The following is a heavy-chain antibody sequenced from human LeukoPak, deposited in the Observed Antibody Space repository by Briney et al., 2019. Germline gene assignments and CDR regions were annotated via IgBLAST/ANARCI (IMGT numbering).Heavy chain of an antibody. CDR3: VLGSPFDY. Sequence: PGRSLRLSCAASGFTFSSYSMNWVRQAPGKGLEWVSYISSSSRSIYYADSVKGRFTISRDNANNSLSLQMSSLRDEDTAVYYCVLGSPFDYWGQGTLVTVSS. J-gene: IGHJ4*02. V-gene: IGHV3-48*02. CDR1: GFTFSSYS. CDR2: ISSSSRSI. D-gene: IGHD3-10*01.